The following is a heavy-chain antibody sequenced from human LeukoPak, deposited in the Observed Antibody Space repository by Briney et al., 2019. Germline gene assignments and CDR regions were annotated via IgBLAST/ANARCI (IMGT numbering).Heavy chain of an antibody. J-gene: IGHJ5*02. CDR2: ISGGGGST. D-gene: IGHD1-1*01. CDR3: AKRFTTGTTNWFDP. Sequence: ETLSLTCTVSGGSISSSSYYWGWVRQAPGKGLEWVSAISGGGGSTYYADSVKGRFTISRDNSKNTLYLQMNSLRAEDTAVYYCAKRFTTGTTNWFDPWGQGTLVTVSS. V-gene: IGHV3-23*01. CDR1: GGSISSSSYY.